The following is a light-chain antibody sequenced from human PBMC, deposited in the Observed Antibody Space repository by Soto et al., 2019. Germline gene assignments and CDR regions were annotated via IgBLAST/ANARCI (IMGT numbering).Light chain of an antibody. J-gene: IGKJ4*01. Sequence: DIQMTQSPSTLSASVGARVTITCRASQTLRTWLAWYQQKPGKAPKLLIYDVSILQSGVPSRFSCSGSGTEFTLTISSLQPDDFATYSCQQYNGYPLTFGGGTKVEFK. V-gene: IGKV1-5*01. CDR3: QQYNGYPLT. CDR2: DVS. CDR1: QTLRTW.